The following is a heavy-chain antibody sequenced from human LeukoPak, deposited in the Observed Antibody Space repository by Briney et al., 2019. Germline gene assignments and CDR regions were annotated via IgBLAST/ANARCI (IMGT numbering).Heavy chain of an antibody. Sequence: GASVKVSCKASGYTFTSFYMHWVRQAPGPGLEWMGIINPSGGSANYAQKFQGRVTMTRDMSTSTVYMELSSLKSEDTAVYYCARDPPGNPWFFDYWGQGTLVIVSS. CDR2: INPSGGSA. V-gene: IGHV1-46*01. D-gene: IGHD1-1*01. J-gene: IGHJ4*02. CDR3: ARDPPGNPWFFDY. CDR1: GYTFTSFY.